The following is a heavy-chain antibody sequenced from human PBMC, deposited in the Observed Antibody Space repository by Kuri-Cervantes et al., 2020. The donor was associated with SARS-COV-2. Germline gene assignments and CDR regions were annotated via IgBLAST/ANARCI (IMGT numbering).Heavy chain of an antibody. J-gene: IGHJ4*02. CDR1: GYSISSGYY. V-gene: IGHV4-38-2*02. Sequence: ESLKISCTVSGYSISSGYYWGWIRQPPGKGLEWIGSIYHSGSTYYNPSLKSRVTISVDTSKNQFSLKLSSVTAADTAVYYCARGVGYYDILTGSRDYFDYWGQGTLVTVSS. D-gene: IGHD3-9*01. CDR3: ARGVGYYDILTGSRDYFDY. CDR2: IYHSGST.